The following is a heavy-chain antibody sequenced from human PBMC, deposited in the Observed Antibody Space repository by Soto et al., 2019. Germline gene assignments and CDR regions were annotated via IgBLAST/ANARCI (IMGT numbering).Heavy chain of an antibody. D-gene: IGHD1-26*01. CDR2: IYYSGST. CDR3: ARVSGSSLLDYLDY. V-gene: IGHV4-31*03. J-gene: IGHJ4*02. CDR1: GGSISSGCYY. Sequence: QVQLQESGPGLVKPSQTLSLTCTVSGGSISSGCYYWSWLRQHPGMGLEWIGYIYYSGSTYYNPSLKIRVTISVDTSKNQFSLKLSSVTAADTAVYYCARVSGSSLLDYLDYWGQGTLVTVSS.